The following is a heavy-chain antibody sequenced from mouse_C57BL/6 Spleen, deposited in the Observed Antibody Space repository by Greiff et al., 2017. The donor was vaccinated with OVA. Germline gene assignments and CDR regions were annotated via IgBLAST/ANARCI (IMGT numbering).Heavy chain of an antibody. CDR1: GYAFSSSW. CDR2: IYPGDGDT. CDR3: ARSCSYGSSYYAMDY. Sequence: QVQLQQSGPELVKPGASVKISCKASGYAFSSSWMNWVKQRPGKGLGWIGRIYPGDGDTNYNGKFKGKATLTADKSSSTAYMQLSSLTSEDSAVYFCARSCSYGSSYYAMDYWGQGTSVTVSS. V-gene: IGHV1-82*01. J-gene: IGHJ4*01. D-gene: IGHD1-1*01.